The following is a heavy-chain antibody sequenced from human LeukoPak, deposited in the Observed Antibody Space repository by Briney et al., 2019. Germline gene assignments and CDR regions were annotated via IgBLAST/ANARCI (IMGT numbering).Heavy chain of an antibody. CDR1: GGSFSGYC. CDR3: ARTMVRGAPRALPH. J-gene: IGHJ1*01. D-gene: IGHD3-10*01. Sequence: NPSETLSLTCAVYGGSFSGYCWSWIRQPPGKGLEWIGEINHSGSTNYNPSLKSRVTISLDTSKNQFSLKLSSVTAADTAVYYCARTMVRGAPRALPHWGQGTLVTVSS. V-gene: IGHV4-34*01. CDR2: INHSGST.